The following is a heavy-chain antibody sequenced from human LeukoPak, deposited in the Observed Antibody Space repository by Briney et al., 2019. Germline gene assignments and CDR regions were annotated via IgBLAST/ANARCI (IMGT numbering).Heavy chain of an antibody. CDR2: FDPEHGET. J-gene: IGHJ4*02. V-gene: IGHV1-24*01. CDR1: GYTLTELS. CDR3: PTVFSYDY. Sequence: ASVKVSCKVSGYTLTELSMHWVRQAPGKGLEWMGGFDPEHGETIYAQKFQGRLTMTEDTSTDTAYMELSSLISEDIAVYYCPTVFSYDYWGQGTLVPVSS.